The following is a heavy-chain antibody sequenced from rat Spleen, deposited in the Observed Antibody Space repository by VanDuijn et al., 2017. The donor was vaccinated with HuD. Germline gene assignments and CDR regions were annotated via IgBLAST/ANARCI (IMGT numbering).Heavy chain of an antibody. V-gene: IGHV2-72*01. Sequence: QVLLKDSGSGVLQLLQPLLLTLTLSSFSLPSYLVSWVRQPPGKSLVWMGTIWAGGGTNYNSAVKARLSISRDTSKYQVLIKMNSLQHEDTGTYYRARHLREASGVMNAWGQGASVTVSS. CDR3: ARHLREASGVMNA. J-gene: IGHJ4*01. D-gene: IGHD4-3*01. CDR1: SFSLPSYL. CDR2: IWAGGGT.